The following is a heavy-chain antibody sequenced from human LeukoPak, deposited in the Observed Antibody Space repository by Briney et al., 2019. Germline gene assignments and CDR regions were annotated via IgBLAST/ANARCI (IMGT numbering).Heavy chain of an antibody. CDR2: IRYDGSNK. V-gene: IGHV3-30*02. CDR1: GFTFSSYG. D-gene: IGHD5-18*01. J-gene: IGHJ4*02. CDR3: AKDFGYSYGYFDY. Sequence: GGSLRLSCAASGFTFSSYGMHWVRQAPGKGLEWVAVIRYDGSNKYYADSVKGRFTISRDNSKNTLYLQMNSLRAEDTAVYYCAKDFGYSYGYFDYWGQGTLVTVSS.